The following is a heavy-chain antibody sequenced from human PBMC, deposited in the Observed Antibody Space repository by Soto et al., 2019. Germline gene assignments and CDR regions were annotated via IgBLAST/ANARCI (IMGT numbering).Heavy chain of an antibody. V-gene: IGHV1-18*01. D-gene: IGHD3-22*01. CDR1: GYTFSSYG. Sequence: ASVKVSCKASGYTFSSYGITWVRQAPGQGLEWMGWISPSSGETNYAQKFQGRVTITTDKSTSTAYMELSSLRSEDTAVYYCARVYYYDSSGYYRGNNYYYGMDVWGQGTTVTVSS. CDR3: ARVYYYDSSGYYRGNNYYYGMDV. J-gene: IGHJ6*02. CDR2: ISPSSGET.